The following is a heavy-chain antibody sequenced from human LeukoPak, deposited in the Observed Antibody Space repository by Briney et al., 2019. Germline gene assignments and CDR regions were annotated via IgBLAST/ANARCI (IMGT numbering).Heavy chain of an antibody. Sequence: GGSLRLSCAASGFTFSSYWMHWVRQAPGKGLEWVSGILRNSGSIGYADSVKGRFTISRDDAKNSLYLQMNSLRAEDTALYYCVKDGGRDTAAAYYWGQGTLVSVSS. CDR1: GFTFSSYW. D-gene: IGHD6-13*01. V-gene: IGHV3-9*01. CDR2: ILRNSGSI. J-gene: IGHJ4*02. CDR3: VKDGGRDTAAAYY.